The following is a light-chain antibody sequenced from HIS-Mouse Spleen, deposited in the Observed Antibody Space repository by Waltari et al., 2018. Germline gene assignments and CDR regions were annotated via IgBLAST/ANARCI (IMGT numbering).Light chain of an antibody. V-gene: IGKV1-39*01. CDR2: AAS. J-gene: IGKJ1*01. CDR3: QQSYSTPPEWT. Sequence: DIQMTQSPSSLSASVGDRVTNTCRASQSISSYFNWYQQKPGKAPKLLIYAASSLQSGVPSRFSGSGSGTDFTLTISSLQPEDFATYYCQQSYSTPPEWTFGQGTKVEIK. CDR1: QSISSY.